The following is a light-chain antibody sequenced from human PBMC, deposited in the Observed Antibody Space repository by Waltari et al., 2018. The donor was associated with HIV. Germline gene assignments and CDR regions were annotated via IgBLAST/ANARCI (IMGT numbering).Light chain of an antibody. CDR2: MNN. CDR1: SSNIGSDT. V-gene: IGLV1-44*01. Sequence: QSVLTQPPSASGTPGQSVTISFSGSSSNIGSDTVNWYQQLPEIAPKPLINMNNQRPAGVPDRFTGSKSGTSASLAISGRESEDEADYDWAAWEDSVDDVVFGGGTKLTVL. J-gene: IGLJ2*01. CDR3: AAWEDSVDDVV.